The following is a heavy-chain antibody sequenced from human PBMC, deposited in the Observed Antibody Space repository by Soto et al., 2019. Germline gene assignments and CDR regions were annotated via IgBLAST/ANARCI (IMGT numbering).Heavy chain of an antibody. D-gene: IGHD6-6*01. CDR3: AKDLLLLAARPGDY. V-gene: IGHV3-23*01. CDR2: ISGSGGST. Sequence: GGSLRLSCAASGFTFSSNAMSWVRQAPGKGLEWVSAISGSGGSTYYADSVKGRFTISRDNSKNTLYLQMNSLRAEDTAVYYCAKDLLLLAARPGDYWGQGTLVTVSS. J-gene: IGHJ4*02. CDR1: GFTFSSNA.